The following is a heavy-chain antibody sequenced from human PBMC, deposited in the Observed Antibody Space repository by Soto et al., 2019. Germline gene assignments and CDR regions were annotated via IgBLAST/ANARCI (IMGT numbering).Heavy chain of an antibody. CDR2: ISSNGGST. CDR1: GFTFSSYA. J-gene: IGHJ4*02. V-gene: IGHV3-64*01. D-gene: IGHD5-18*01. CDR3: ARRGYSDGYDY. Sequence: EVQLVESGGGLVQPGGSLRLSCAASGFTFSSYAMHWVRQAPGKGLEYVSAISSNGGSTYYANSVKGRFTISRDNSKNTLYLQMGSLRAEDMAVYYCARRGYSDGYDYWGQGTLVTVSS.